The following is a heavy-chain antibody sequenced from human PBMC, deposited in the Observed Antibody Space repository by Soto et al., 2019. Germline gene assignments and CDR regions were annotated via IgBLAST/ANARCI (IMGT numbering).Heavy chain of an antibody. CDR1: GYRFTSYW. J-gene: IGHJ4*02. V-gene: IGHV5-51*01. CDR2: IYPGDSDT. D-gene: IGHD6-13*01. CDR3: ASRRGYSRPCYFAY. Sequence: PGESLKISCKGSGYRFTSYWIAWVRQMPGKGLEWMGIIYPGDSDTRYSPSFQGQVTISADKSISTAYLQWSSLKASDTAMYYCASRRGYSRPCYFAYWGQGTLVPVSS.